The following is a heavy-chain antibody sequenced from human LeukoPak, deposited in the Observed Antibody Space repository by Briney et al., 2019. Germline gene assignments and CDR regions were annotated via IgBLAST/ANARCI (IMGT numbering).Heavy chain of an antibody. J-gene: IGHJ3*02. Sequence: SVKVSCKASGGTFSSYAISWVRQAPGQGLEWMGRIIPILGIANYAQKFQGRVTITADKSTSTAYMELSSLRSEDTAVYCCARDGRRQLRFLEWFVDAFDIWGQGTMVTVSS. CDR2: IIPILGIA. CDR1: GGTFSSYA. D-gene: IGHD3-3*01. V-gene: IGHV1-69*04. CDR3: ARDGRRQLRFLEWFVDAFDI.